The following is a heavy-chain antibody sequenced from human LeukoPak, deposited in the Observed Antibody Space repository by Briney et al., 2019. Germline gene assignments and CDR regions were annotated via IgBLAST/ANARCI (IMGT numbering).Heavy chain of an antibody. CDR3: ARREPLGCSGSSCYAGPVDD. J-gene: IGHJ4*02. V-gene: IGHV3-30*03. CDR2: ISYDGSNK. CDR1: GFTFSSYG. Sequence: PGGSLRVSCAASGFTFSSYGMHWVRQAPGKGLEWVAVISYDGSNKYYADSVKGRFTISRDNSKNTLYLQMNSLRAEDTAVYYCARREPLGCSGSSCYAGPVDDWGQGTLVTVSS. D-gene: IGHD2-2*01.